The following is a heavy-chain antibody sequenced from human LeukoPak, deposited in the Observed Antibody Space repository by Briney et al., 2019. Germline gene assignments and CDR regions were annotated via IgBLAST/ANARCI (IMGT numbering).Heavy chain of an antibody. Sequence: SETLSLTCTVSGGSFSSHYWGWIRQSPGKGLEWIAYMFDSVTSKDNMSDSVTSKDNPSLKSRLTLSADTSKNQFSLRLSYVTAAGTAVYYCATIKRGYPFGYFDFWGQGILVTVSS. V-gene: IGHV4-59*11. CDR3: ATIKRGYPFGYFDF. D-gene: IGHD5-18*01. J-gene: IGHJ4*02. CDR1: GGSFSSHY. CDR2: MSDSVTS.